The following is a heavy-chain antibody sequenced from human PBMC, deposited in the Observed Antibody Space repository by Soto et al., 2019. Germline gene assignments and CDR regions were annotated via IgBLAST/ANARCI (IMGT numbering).Heavy chain of an antibody. CDR1: GFSFSSYW. CDR2: IEQAGIEK. D-gene: IGHD2-21*01. CDR3: ARDQVGIFDY. Sequence: EVQLVESGGGLVQPGGSLRLSCAASGFSFSSYWMSWVRQAPGKGLEWVANIEQAGIEKYYVDSVKGRFTISRDNAKNSLYLQMNSLRAEDTALYYCARDQVGIFDYWGQGTLVTVSS. J-gene: IGHJ4*02. V-gene: IGHV3-7*01.